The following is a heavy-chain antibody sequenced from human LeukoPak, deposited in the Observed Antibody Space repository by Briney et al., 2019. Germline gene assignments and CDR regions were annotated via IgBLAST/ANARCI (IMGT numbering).Heavy chain of an antibody. CDR2: IYYSGST. J-gene: IGHJ5*02. CDR1: GGSISSYY. Sequence: PSETLSLTCTVSGGSISSYYWSWIRQPPGKGLEWIGYIYYSGSTNYNPSLKSRVTISVDTSKNQISLKLSSVTAADTAVYYCARGAYDFWSGLPNWFDPWGQGTLVTVSS. V-gene: IGHV4-59*01. D-gene: IGHD3-3*01. CDR3: ARGAYDFWSGLPNWFDP.